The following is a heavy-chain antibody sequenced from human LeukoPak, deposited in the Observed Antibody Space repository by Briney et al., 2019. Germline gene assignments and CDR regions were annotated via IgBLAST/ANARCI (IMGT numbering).Heavy chain of an antibody. CDR3: SRDLRGSSWSIFDY. CDR2: IKQDGSEK. D-gene: IGHD6-13*01. Sequence: GGSLRLSCAASGFTFSSYWMSWVRQAPGKGLEWVANIKQDGSEKYYVDSVKGRFTISRDNAKNSLYLQMNSLRAEDTAVYYCSRDLRGSSWSIFDYWGQGTLVTVSS. V-gene: IGHV3-7*01. J-gene: IGHJ4*02. CDR1: GFTFSSYW.